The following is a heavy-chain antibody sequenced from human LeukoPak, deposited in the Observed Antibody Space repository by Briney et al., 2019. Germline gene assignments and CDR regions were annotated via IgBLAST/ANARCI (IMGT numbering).Heavy chain of an antibody. J-gene: IGHJ1*01. D-gene: IGHD6-19*01. CDR1: GYTFTTYD. Sequence: GASVKVSCKASGYTFTTYDINWVRQATGQGLEWMGWMNPNSGNTGYAQKFQGGLNMTRNTSISTAYMELSSLRSEDTAVYYCARRVGSGWPVQHWGQGTLVTVSS. CDR2: MNPNSGNT. CDR3: ARRVGSGWPVQH. V-gene: IGHV1-8*01.